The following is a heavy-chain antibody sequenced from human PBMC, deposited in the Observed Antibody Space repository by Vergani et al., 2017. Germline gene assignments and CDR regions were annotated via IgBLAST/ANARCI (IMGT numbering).Heavy chain of an antibody. J-gene: IGHJ4*02. Sequence: EVQLLESGGGLVQPGGSLRLSCAASGFTFSSYAMSWVRQAPGKGLEWVSAISGSGGSTYYADSVKGRFTISRDNSKNTLYLQMNSLRAEDTAVYYCARDRVPAPIFDYWGQGTLVTVSS. V-gene: IGHV3-23*01. CDR1: GFTFSSYA. CDR2: ISGSGGST. D-gene: IGHD6-6*01. CDR3: ARDRVPAPIFDY.